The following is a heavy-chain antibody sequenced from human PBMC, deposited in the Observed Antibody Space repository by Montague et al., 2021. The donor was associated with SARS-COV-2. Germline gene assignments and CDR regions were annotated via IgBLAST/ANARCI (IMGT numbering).Heavy chain of an antibody. V-gene: IGHV4-39*01. CDR1: GGSISSSSYY. Sequence: SETLSLTCTVSGGSISSSSYYWGWIRQPPGKGLEWIGSIYYSGSTYYNPSLKSRVTISVDTSKNQFSLKPSSVTAADTAVYYCARREDYYGSGSYPNWGQGTLVTVSP. J-gene: IGHJ4*02. CDR3: ARREDYYGSGSYPN. CDR2: IYYSGST. D-gene: IGHD3-10*01.